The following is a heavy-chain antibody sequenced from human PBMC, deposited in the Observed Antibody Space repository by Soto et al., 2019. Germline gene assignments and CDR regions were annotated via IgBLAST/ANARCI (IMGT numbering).Heavy chain of an antibody. CDR3: AREEMVAATLYYYYGMDV. V-gene: IGHV3-33*01. D-gene: IGHD2-15*01. Sequence: GGSLRLSCAASGFTFSSYGMHWVRQAPGKGLEWVAVIWYDGSNKYYADSVKGRFTISRDNSKNTLYLQMNSLGAEDTAVYYCAREEMVAATLYYYYGMDVWGQGTTVTVSS. CDR1: GFTFSSYG. J-gene: IGHJ6*02. CDR2: IWYDGSNK.